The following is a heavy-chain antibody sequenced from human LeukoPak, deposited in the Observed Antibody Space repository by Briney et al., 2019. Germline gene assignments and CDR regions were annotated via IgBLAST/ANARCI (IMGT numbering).Heavy chain of an antibody. CDR1: GFIFNNYA. J-gene: IGHJ4*02. CDR3: VKGPRPDITVAHTVEN. V-gene: IGHV3-23*01. CDR2: ISSRGDST. D-gene: IGHD6-19*01. Sequence: SGGSLILSCAASGFIFNNYAMSWVRQVPGRGLEWVSTISSRGDSTYVADSVKGRFTISRDNSKNSLYLQMNTVRAEDTAVYYCVKGPRPDITVAHTVENWGQGTLVTVSS.